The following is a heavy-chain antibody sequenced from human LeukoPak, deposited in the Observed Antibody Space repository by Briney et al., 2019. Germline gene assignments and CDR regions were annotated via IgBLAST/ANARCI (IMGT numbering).Heavy chain of an antibody. Sequence: ASVTVSFTASGYTFTSYGISWVRQAPGQGLEWMGWISAYNGNTNYAQKLQGRVTMTTDTSTSTAYMELRSLRSDDTAVYYCARDTFAGYCSSTSCYSHYYYMDVWGKGTTVTVSS. CDR1: GYTFTSYG. V-gene: IGHV1-18*01. D-gene: IGHD2-2*03. CDR2: ISAYNGNT. J-gene: IGHJ6*03. CDR3: ARDTFAGYCSSTSCYSHYYYMDV.